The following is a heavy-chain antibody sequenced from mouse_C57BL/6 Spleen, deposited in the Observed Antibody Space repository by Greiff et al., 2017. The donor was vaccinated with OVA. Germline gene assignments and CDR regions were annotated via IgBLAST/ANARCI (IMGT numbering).Heavy chain of an antibody. CDR3: ARSDSNYEGYFEV. Sequence: QVQLQQPGTELVKPGASVKLSCKASGYTFTSYWMHWVKQRPGQGLEWIGNINPSNGGTNYNEKVKSKATLTVDKSSSTAYMQLSSLTAEDSAVYYCARSDSNYEGYFEVWGTGTTVTVSS. CDR2: INPSNGGT. V-gene: IGHV1-53*01. CDR1: GYTFTSYW. D-gene: IGHD2-5*01. J-gene: IGHJ1*03.